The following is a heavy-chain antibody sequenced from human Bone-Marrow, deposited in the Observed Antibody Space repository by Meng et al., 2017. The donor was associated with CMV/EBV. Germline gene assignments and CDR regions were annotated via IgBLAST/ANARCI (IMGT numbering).Heavy chain of an antibody. CDR1: GGTFSSYA. D-gene: IGHD2-2*01. CDR2: IIPIFGTA. CDR3: ARDVGYCSSTSCHGFYYGRDV. J-gene: IGHJ6*02. V-gene: IGHV1-69*05. Sequence: SVKVSCKASGGTFSSYAISWVRQAPGQGLEWMGGIIPIFGTANYAQKFQGRVTITTDESTSTAYMELSSLRSEDTAVYYCARDVGYCSSTSCHGFYYGRDVWGQGTTVTVSS.